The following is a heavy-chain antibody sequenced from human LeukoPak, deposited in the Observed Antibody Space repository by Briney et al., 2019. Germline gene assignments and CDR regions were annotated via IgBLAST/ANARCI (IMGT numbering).Heavy chain of an antibody. Sequence: SETLSLTCSVSGASISSSNYYWGWIRQPPGKGLEWIASIYYSGSTSYNPSLKSRVTISVDTSKNQFSLKVSSVTAADTAVYYWARPHMGGSDLTDFDCWGQGTLVTVSS. CDR3: ARPHMGGSDLTDFDC. V-gene: IGHV4-39*01. D-gene: IGHD1-26*01. CDR2: IYYSGST. J-gene: IGHJ4*02. CDR1: GASISSSNYY.